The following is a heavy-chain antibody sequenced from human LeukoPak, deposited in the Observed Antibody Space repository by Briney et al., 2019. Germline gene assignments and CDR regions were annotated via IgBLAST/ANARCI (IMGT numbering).Heavy chain of an antibody. CDR1: GFTFSSYW. J-gene: IGHJ4*02. D-gene: IGHD3-3*01. CDR2: IKQDGSEK. CDR3: ARSRVETSWSPNQD. V-gene: IGHV3-7*01. Sequence: PEAPLRLSSAAAGFTFSSYWMSWVRQPPGKGLEWVANIKQDGSEKYYVDSVKGRFTISRDNAKNSLYLQMNSLRAEDTAVYYCARSRVETSWSPNQDWGQGTLVTVSS.